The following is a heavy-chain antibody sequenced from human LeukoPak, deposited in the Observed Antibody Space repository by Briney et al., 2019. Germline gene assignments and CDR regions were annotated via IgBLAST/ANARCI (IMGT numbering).Heavy chain of an antibody. J-gene: IGHJ4*02. CDR3: ARGIRKYEIDD. D-gene: IGHD2/OR15-2a*01. V-gene: IGHV4-4*07. Sequence: MPSETLSLTCTVSGGSISSYYWSWIRQPAGKGLDWIGRLSTSGSTNYNPSLKSRVTMSVDTSKNQFSLKLSSVTAADTAVYYCARGIRKYEIDDWGQGTLVTVSS. CDR2: LSTSGST. CDR1: GGSISSYY.